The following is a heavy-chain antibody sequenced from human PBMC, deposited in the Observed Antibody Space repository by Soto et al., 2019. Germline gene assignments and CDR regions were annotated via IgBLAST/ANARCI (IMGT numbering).Heavy chain of an antibody. D-gene: IGHD6-19*01. CDR3: AKDRGGFDGGWEYFDY. J-gene: IGHJ4*02. Sequence: PGGSLRLSCAASGFTFAGYSTMSWVRQAPGKGLEWLSSISGRGTTTYYADSVKGRFTISRDNSKNTLYLQMNTLRAEDTAFYYCAKDRGGFDGGWEYFDYWGQGAPVTVSS. CDR1: GFTFAGYST. CDR2: ISGRGTTT. V-gene: IGHV3-23*01.